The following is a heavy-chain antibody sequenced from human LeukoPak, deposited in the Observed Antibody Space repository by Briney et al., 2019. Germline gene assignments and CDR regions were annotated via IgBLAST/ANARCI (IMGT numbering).Heavy chain of an antibody. J-gene: IGHJ4*02. CDR2: ISAYNGNT. V-gene: IGHV1-18*04. Sequence: ASVEVSCKASGYTFTSYGISWVRQAPGQGLEWMGWISAYNGNTNYAQKLQGRVTMTTDTSTSTAYMEPRSLRSDDTAVYYCARDLGVVVAADYFDYWGQGTLVTVSS. CDR1: GYTFTSYG. CDR3: ARDLGVVVAADYFDY. D-gene: IGHD2-15*01.